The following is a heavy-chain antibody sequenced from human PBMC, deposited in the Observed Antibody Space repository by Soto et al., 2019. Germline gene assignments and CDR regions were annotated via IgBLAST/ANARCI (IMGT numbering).Heavy chain of an antibody. V-gene: IGHV2-5*02. Sequence: QITLKESGPTLVIPTQTLTLTCAFSGFSLSTSGVGVGWIRQPPGKALEWLAVIYWDDSKHYSPSLRSRLTIPRGTPQHPVVLTLTNMDPMVTSTNYYAHKGPEDSHLEYWRQGTLVTVSS. CDR3: AHKGPEDSHLEY. CDR1: GFSLSTSGVG. D-gene: IGHD5-18*01. J-gene: IGHJ4*02. CDR2: IYWDDSK.